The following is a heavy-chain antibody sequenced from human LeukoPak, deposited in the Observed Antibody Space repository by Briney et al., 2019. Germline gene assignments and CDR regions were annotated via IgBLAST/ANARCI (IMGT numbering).Heavy chain of an antibody. Sequence: SETLSLTCTVSGGSISSYYWSWIRQPPGKGLEWIGYIYYSGSTNYNPSLKSRVTISVDTSKNQFSLKLSSVTAADTAVYYCARLDSSGYYYPTFDYWGQGTLVTVSS. D-gene: IGHD3-22*01. J-gene: IGHJ4*02. CDR2: IYYSGST. V-gene: IGHV4-59*08. CDR3: ARLDSSGYYYPTFDY. CDR1: GGSISSYY.